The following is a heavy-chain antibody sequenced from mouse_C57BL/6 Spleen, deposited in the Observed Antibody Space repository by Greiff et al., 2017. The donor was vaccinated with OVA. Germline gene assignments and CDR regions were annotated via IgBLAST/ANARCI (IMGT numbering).Heavy chain of an antibody. CDR3: ARGEGLWLRRGFAY. CDR1: GYTFTSYW. CDR2: IDPSDSET. Sequence: VQLQQPGAELVRPGSSVKLSCKASGYTFTSYWMHWVKQRPIQGLEWIGNIDPSDSETHYNQKFKDKATLTVDKSSSTAYMQLSSLTSEDSAVYYCARGEGLWLRRGFAYWGQGTLVTVSA. V-gene: IGHV1-52*01. D-gene: IGHD2-2*01. J-gene: IGHJ3*01.